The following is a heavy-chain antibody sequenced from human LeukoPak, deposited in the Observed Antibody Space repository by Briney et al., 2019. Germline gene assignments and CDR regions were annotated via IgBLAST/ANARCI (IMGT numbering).Heavy chain of an antibody. CDR3: ARVPPASDYFDY. V-gene: IGHV4-31*03. J-gene: IGHJ4*02. CDR1: GGSVSSRGSY. D-gene: IGHD2-2*01. CDR2: IHYSGSA. Sequence: SETLSLTCTVSGGSVSSRGSYWSWIRQHPGKGLEWIGYIHYSGSAYYNPSLKSRVSISLDTSNNHFSLELSSVTAADTAVYYCARVPPASDYFDYWGQGTLVTVSS.